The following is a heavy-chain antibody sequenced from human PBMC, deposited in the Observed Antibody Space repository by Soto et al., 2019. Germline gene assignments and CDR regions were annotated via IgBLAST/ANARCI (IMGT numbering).Heavy chain of an antibody. J-gene: IGHJ5*02. Sequence: PGESLKISSRTSGYRFTSYWIAWVRQMPGKGLEWMGIIFPSDSDTRYSPSFQGQVTISADRSTSTVFLQWASLKASDTAVYFCARKDKSGYFNWFDPWGQGTLVTVSS. V-gene: IGHV5-51*01. CDR2: IFPSDSDT. CDR3: ARKDKSGYFNWFDP. CDR1: GYRFTSYW. D-gene: IGHD3-22*01.